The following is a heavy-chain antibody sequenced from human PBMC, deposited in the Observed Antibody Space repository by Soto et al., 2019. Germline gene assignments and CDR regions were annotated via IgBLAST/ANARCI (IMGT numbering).Heavy chain of an antibody. CDR1: GFTFSDHY. CDR2: ISTTGSSI. J-gene: IGHJ6*02. Sequence: PGGSLRLSCAASGFTFSDHYFSWIRQAPGKGLEWVSYISTTGSSIYYADSVKGRFTISRDNAKNSLYLQMNSLRVDDTAVYYCARGHYGLDVWGQGTTVTVSS. V-gene: IGHV3-11*01. CDR3: ARGHYGLDV.